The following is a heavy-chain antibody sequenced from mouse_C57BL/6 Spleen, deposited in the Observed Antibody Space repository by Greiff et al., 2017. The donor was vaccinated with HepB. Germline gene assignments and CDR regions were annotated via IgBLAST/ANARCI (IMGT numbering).Heavy chain of an antibody. V-gene: IGHV1-82*01. CDR1: GYAFSSSW. J-gene: IGHJ4*01. Sequence: QVQLQQSGPELVKPGASVKISCKASGYAFSSSWMNWVKQRPGKGLEWIGRIYPGDGDTTYKGKFKGKATLTADKSSSTAYMQLSSLNSEDCAVYFCARPLVTTVVEMDDYAMDDWGQGTSVTVSS. CDR3: ARPLVTTVVEMDDYAMDD. D-gene: IGHD1-1*01. CDR2: IYPGDGDT.